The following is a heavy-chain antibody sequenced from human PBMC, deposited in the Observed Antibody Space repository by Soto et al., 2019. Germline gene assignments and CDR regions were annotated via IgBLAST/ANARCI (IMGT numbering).Heavy chain of an antibody. J-gene: IGHJ3*02. Sequence: GGSLRLSCVVSEFTFSSSWMHWVRQGPGKGLMWVSRMNSDGSITNYADSVKGRFTISRDNSKNTLYLQMNSLRAEDTAVYYCANGDGYNRIIDAFDIWGQGTMVTVSS. CDR2: MNSDGSIT. D-gene: IGHD5-12*01. V-gene: IGHV3-74*01. CDR1: EFTFSSSW. CDR3: ANGDGYNRIIDAFDI.